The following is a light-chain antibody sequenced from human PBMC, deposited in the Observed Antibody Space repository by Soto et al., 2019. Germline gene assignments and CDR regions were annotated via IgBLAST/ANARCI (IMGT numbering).Light chain of an antibody. CDR3: CSFAGSNSWV. J-gene: IGLJ3*02. Sequence: QSALTQPPSASGFPGQSVTISCTGTSSDVGTYDLVSWYQHHPGAAPKLMIYEATRRPSGISNRFSGSKSGNTASLTISGLQAEDEADYNCCSFAGSNSWVFGGGTKLTVL. V-gene: IGLV2-23*01. CDR2: EAT. CDR1: SSDVGTYDL.